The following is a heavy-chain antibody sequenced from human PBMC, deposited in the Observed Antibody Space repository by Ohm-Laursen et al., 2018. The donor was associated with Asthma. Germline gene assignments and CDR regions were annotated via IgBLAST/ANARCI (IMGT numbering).Heavy chain of an antibody. CDR2: ISYDGSNK. V-gene: IGHV3-30*03. CDR1: GFTFSSYG. CDR3: ARGPAVAGTGNWFDP. Sequence: SLRLSCAASGFTFSSYGMHWVRQAPGKGLEWVAVISYDGSNKYYADSVKGRFTISRDNSKNTLYLQMNSLRAEGTAVYYCARGPAVAGTGNWFDPWGQGTLVTVSS. J-gene: IGHJ5*02. D-gene: IGHD6-19*01.